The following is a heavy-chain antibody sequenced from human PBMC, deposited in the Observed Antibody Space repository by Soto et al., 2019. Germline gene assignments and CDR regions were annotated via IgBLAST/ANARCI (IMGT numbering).Heavy chain of an antibody. V-gene: IGHV1-69*02. J-gene: IGHJ5*02. CDR3: ARRHCSGGSCYSAWFDP. D-gene: IGHD2-15*01. CDR2: IIPILGIA. CDR1: GGTFSSYT. Sequence: QVQLVQSGAEVKKPGSSVKVSCKASGGTFSSYTISWVRQAPGQGLEWMGRIIPILGIANYAQKFQGRVTITADKSTSTAYMELSSLRSEDTAVYYCARRHCSGGSCYSAWFDPWGQGTLVTVSS.